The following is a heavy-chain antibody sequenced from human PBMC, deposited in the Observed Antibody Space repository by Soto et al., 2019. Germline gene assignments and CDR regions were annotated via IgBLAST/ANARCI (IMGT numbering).Heavy chain of an antibody. CDR2: INHSGST. J-gene: IGHJ4*02. V-gene: IGHV4-34*01. Sequence: QVQLQQWGAGLLKPSDTLSLTCAVYGGSFSGYYWSWIRQPPGKGLEWIGEINHSGSTNYNPSLKSRVTISVHTSKNQFSLKLSSVTAADTAVYYCAREATFFRPFQYYFDYWGQGTLVTVSS. CDR1: GGSFSGYY. CDR3: AREATFFRPFQYYFDY. D-gene: IGHD1-26*01.